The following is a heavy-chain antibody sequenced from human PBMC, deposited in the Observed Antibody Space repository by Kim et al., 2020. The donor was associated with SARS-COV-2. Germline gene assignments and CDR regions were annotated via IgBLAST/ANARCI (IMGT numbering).Heavy chain of an antibody. D-gene: IGHD6-13*01. J-gene: IGHJ4*02. V-gene: IGHV4-59*08. CDR3: ARHMSSSPNLFDY. Sequence: SETLSLTCTVSGGSISSYYWSWIRQPPGKGLEWIGYIYYSGSTNYNPSLKSRVTISVDTSKNQFSPKLSSVTAADTAVYYCARHMSSSPNLFDYWGQGTLVTVSS. CDR2: IYYSGST. CDR1: GGSISSYY.